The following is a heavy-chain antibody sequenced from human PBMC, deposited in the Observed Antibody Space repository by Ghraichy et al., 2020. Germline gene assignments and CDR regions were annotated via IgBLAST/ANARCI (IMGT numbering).Heavy chain of an antibody. D-gene: IGHD3-22*01. CDR2: ITNSGGRT. V-gene: IGHV3-64*02. CDR1: GFTFSNYG. Sequence: GGSLRLSCAASGFTFSNYGMHWVRQAPGKGLEYVSAITNSGGRTFYADSVKGRFTISRDNTKNTLYLQMGGLSTEDVAVYYCARVRRWGDSSGYYDDHWGTGTVFTVSA. J-gene: IGHJ5*02. CDR3: ARVRRWGDSSGYYDDH.